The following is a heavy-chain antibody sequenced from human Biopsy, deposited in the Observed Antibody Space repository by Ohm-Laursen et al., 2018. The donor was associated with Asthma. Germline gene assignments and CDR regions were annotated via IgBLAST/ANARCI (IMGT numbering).Heavy chain of an antibody. CDR2: ISWNSGII. V-gene: IGHV3-9*01. D-gene: IGHD3-10*01. J-gene: IGHJ6*02. CDR1: GFSFDDYA. Sequence: SLRLSCAASGFSFDDYAMFWVRQAPGKGLEWVSGISWNSGIIGYEDSVKGRFTISRDNAKNSLYLQMNSLGPEDTAVYYCARDMGAGPNQPPSGSGSSHLYGMDVWGQGTTVTVSS. CDR3: ARDMGAGPNQPPSGSGSSHLYGMDV.